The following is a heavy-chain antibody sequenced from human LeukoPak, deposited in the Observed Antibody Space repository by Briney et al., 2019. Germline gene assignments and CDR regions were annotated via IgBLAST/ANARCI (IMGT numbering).Heavy chain of an antibody. CDR3: ARQVGPVVTPFDAFDI. CDR1: GGSVTSYN. Sequence: SETLSLTCTVSGGSVTSYNWSWIRQPPGKGLEWIGYIYYSGSTNYNPSLKSRDTISVDTSKNQFSLKLSSVTAADTAVYYCARQVGPVVTPFDAFDIWGQGTMVTVSS. J-gene: IGHJ3*02. D-gene: IGHD4-23*01. CDR2: IYYSGST. V-gene: IGHV4-59*08.